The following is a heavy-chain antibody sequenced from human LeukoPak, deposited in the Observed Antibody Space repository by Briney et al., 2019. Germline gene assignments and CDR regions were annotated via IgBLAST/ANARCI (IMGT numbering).Heavy chain of an antibody. Sequence: GGSLRLSCAASGFTFSDYYMSWIRQAPGKGLEWASCISSGSSYTDYADSVKGRFTISRDNSKNTLYLQMNSLRAEDTAVYYCAKDLGIEWLAHSFDYWGQGTLVTVSS. CDR1: GFTFSDYY. D-gene: IGHD6-19*01. V-gene: IGHV3-11*05. CDR2: ISSGSSYT. CDR3: AKDLGIEWLAHSFDY. J-gene: IGHJ4*02.